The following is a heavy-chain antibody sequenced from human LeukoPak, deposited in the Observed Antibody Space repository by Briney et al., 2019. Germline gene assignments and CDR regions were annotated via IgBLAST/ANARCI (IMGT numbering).Heavy chain of an antibody. Sequence: PSETLSLTCTVSGGSLSKYYWSWIRQAPGKGLEWIGNIYNTGSTNYNPSLMSRVTTLVDTSKNQFSLKLSSVTAADTAVYYCARIEGWEWLTYDAFDIWGQGTMVTVSS. D-gene: IGHD6-19*01. CDR1: GGSLSKYY. CDR2: IYNTGST. V-gene: IGHV4-59*12. CDR3: ARIEGWEWLTYDAFDI. J-gene: IGHJ3*02.